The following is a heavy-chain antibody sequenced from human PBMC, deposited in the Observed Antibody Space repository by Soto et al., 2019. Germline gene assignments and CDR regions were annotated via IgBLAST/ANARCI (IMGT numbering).Heavy chain of an antibody. J-gene: IGHJ3*02. CDR1: GYTFTSYG. Sequence: XSVKVYCKASGYTFTSYGIGLVRQAPGQGLEWMGWISAYNGNTNYAQKLQGRVTMTTDTSTSTAYMELRSLRSDDTAVYYCARDTPYYYDSSGWAAFDIWGQGTMVTVSS. D-gene: IGHD3-22*01. V-gene: IGHV1-18*04. CDR2: ISAYNGNT. CDR3: ARDTPYYYDSSGWAAFDI.